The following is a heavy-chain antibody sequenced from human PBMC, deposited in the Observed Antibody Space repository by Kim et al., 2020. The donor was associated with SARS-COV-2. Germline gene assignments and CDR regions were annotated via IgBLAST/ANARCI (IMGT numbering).Heavy chain of an antibody. V-gene: IGHV3-11*03. Sequence: GGSLRLSCAASGFTFSDYYMSWIRQAPGKGLEWVSYISSSSSYTNYADSVKGRFTISRDNAKNSLYLQMNSLRAEDTAVYYCARPLAAAGSPLDLSFDYWCQGTLLTVSS. CDR3: ARPLAAAGSPLDLSFDY. D-gene: IGHD6-13*01. CDR1: GFTFSDYY. CDR2: ISSSSSYT. J-gene: IGHJ4*02.